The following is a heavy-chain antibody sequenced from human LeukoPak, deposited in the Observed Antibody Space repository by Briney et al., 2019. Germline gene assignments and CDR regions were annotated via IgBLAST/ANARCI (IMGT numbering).Heavy chain of an antibody. D-gene: IGHD3-9*01. Sequence: PGGSLRLSCAASGFTFSSYGMRWVRQAPGKGLEWVAVIWYDGSNKYYADPVKGRFTISRDNSKNTLYLQMNSLRAEDTAVYYCARENYDILTGYYSGSGWFDPWGQGTLVTVSS. J-gene: IGHJ5*02. CDR3: ARENYDILTGYYSGSGWFDP. V-gene: IGHV3-33*01. CDR1: GFTFSSYG. CDR2: IWYDGSNK.